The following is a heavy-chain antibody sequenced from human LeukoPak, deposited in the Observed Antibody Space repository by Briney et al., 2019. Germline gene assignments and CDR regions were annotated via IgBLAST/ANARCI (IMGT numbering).Heavy chain of an antibody. D-gene: IGHD1-26*01. CDR2: ISSSSSTI. CDR1: GFTFSSYS. CDR3: ARSYSGSYLGELCFQH. Sequence: GGSLRLSCAASGFTFSSYSMNWVRQAPGKGLEWVSYISSSSSTIYYADSVKGRFTISRDNAKNSLYLQMNSLRAEDTAVYYCARSYSGSYLGELCFQHWGQGTLVTVSS. V-gene: IGHV3-48*01. J-gene: IGHJ1*01.